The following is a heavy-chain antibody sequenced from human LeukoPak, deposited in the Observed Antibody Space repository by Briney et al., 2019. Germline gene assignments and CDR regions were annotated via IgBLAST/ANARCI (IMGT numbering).Heavy chain of an antibody. CDR3: ARVSGLDFDL. CDR1: GGSISSYY. CDR2: IYTNGST. Sequence: SETLSLTCTVSGGSISSYYRSWIRQPAGKGLEWIGRIYTNGSTKSNPTSKSRFTMSVDTSKNQFSLELSSVTAAGTAVYYCARVSGLDFDLWGRGTLVTVSS. V-gene: IGHV4-4*07. J-gene: IGHJ2*01.